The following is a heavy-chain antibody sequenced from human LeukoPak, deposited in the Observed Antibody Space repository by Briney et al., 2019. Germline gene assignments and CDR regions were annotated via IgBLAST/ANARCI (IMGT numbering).Heavy chain of an antibody. CDR2: INHSGST. V-gene: IGHV4-34*01. J-gene: IGHJ6*04. D-gene: IGHD4-17*01. CDR1: GGSLSGYY. CDR3: ARTTTSGMDV. Sequence: PSGTLSLTCAVYGGSLSGYYWSWIRQPPGKGLEWIGEINHSGSTNYNPSLKSRVTISVDTSKNQFSLNLSSVTAADTAVYYCARTTTSGMDVWGKGTTVTVSS.